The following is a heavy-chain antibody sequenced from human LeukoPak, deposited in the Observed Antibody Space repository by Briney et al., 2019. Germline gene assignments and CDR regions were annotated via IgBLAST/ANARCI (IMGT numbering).Heavy chain of an antibody. CDR2: IYSSGSA. V-gene: IGHV4-59*08. J-gene: IGHJ4*02. Sequence: PSETLSLTCTVSGASINNNFWTWIRQPPGKGLEWIGYIYSSGSANYNPSLKSRVIISGDTSKNQISLNLNSVTAADTAVYYCARKRYDDPYFFDYWGQGTLVTVSS. D-gene: IGHD3-22*01. CDR3: ARKRYDDPYFFDY. CDR1: GASINNNF.